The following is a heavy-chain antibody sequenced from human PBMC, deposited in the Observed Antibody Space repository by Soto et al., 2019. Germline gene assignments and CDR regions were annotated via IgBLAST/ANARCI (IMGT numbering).Heavy chain of an antibody. D-gene: IGHD7-27*01. V-gene: IGHV3-48*02. Sequence: GSLRLSCAASGFTFRSYSMNWVRQAPGKGLEWVSYISSSSSTIYYADSVKGRFTISRDNAKNSLYLQMNSLRDEDTAVYYCARDSAVNGGFDYWGQGTLVTVSS. J-gene: IGHJ4*02. CDR2: ISSSSSTI. CDR3: ARDSAVNGGFDY. CDR1: GFTFRSYS.